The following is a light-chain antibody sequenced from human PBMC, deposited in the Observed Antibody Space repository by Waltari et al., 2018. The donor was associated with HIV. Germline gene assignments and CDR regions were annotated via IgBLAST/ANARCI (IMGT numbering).Light chain of an antibody. CDR3: QQYGSSPIT. CDR1: RTISTSQ. J-gene: IGKJ5*01. V-gene: IGKV3-20*01. Sequence: EVVLTHSPDTLSLSPGLRATLSCRASRTISTSQLAWYHQKPSQAPRLVIYAATRRATGVPDRFSGSGSGTDFTLTISRLETEDSGVFYCQQYGSSPITFGLGTRL. CDR2: AAT.